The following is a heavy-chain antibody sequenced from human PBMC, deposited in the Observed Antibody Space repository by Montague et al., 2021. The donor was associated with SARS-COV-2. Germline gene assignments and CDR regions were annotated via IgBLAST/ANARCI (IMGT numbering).Heavy chain of an antibody. CDR1: GGSISSGTYY. CDR2: INYSGKT. Sequence: SETLSLTCTVSGGSISSGTYYWGWVRQPPGKGLEWIGTINYSGKTYYNPSLKSRVTISVDTSKNQFSLKVTSVTAADTAVYYCARRAQWQLSWFIDLWGRGTLVTVSS. V-gene: IGHV4-39*01. CDR3: ARRAQWQLSWFIDL. J-gene: IGHJ2*01. D-gene: IGHD6-19*01.